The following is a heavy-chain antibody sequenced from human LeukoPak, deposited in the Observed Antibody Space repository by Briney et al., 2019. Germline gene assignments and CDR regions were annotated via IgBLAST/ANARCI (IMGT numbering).Heavy chain of an antibody. Sequence: ASVKVSCKASGYTFTGYDMHWVRQAPGQGLEWMGWIDPNSGGTKYAQDFQGRVTMTRDTSISTAYMELSRLRSDDTAVYYCAREEQHQRGRHFEYWGQGTLVTVSS. CDR1: GYTFTGYD. V-gene: IGHV1-2*02. CDR3: AREEQHQRGRHFEY. J-gene: IGHJ4*02. D-gene: IGHD6-13*01. CDR2: IDPNSGGT.